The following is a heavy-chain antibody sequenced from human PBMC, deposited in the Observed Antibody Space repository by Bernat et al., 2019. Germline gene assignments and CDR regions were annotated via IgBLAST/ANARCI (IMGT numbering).Heavy chain of an antibody. CDR3: AKNGYCSSTSCYLVRGWEDYYYYYMDV. Sequence: EVQLVESGGGLVQPGGSLRLSCAASGFTFSSYAMSWVRQAPGKGLEWVSAISGSGGSTYYADSVKGRFTISRDNSKNTLYLQMNSLRAEDTAVYYCAKNGYCSSTSCYLVRGWEDYYYYYMDVWGKGTTVTVSS. J-gene: IGHJ6*03. CDR2: ISGSGGST. D-gene: IGHD2-2*03. V-gene: IGHV3-23*04. CDR1: GFTFSSYA.